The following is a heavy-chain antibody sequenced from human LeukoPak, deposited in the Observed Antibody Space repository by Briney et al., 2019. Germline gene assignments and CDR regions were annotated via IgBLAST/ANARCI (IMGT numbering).Heavy chain of an antibody. CDR1: RGSVTSYY. CDR3: VRVVSGGGYSGYEASSYYYYYMDV. V-gene: IGHV4-59*02. Sequence: KSSETLSLTCTVSRGSVTSYYWSWIRQPPGKGLEWIGDIYFSGNTKYNPSLQSRVTISLDTSQNQFSLRLRSVTAADTAVYYCVRVVSGGGYSGYEASSYYYYYMDVWGKGTTVTISS. J-gene: IGHJ6*03. D-gene: IGHD5-12*01. CDR2: IYFSGNT.